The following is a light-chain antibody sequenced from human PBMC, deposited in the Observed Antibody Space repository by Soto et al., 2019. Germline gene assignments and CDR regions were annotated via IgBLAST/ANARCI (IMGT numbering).Light chain of an antibody. Sequence: DIVMTQSPLSLPVTPGESASISCRSSQSLLHSNGNNYFHWYLQKPGQSPQLLIYLGSNRASGVPDRFTGSGSGTEFTLKISRVETEDVGVYYCMQALQTPPTFGQGTKLEIK. CDR3: MQALQTPPT. J-gene: IGKJ2*01. CDR2: LGS. CDR1: QSLLHSNGNNY. V-gene: IGKV2-28*01.